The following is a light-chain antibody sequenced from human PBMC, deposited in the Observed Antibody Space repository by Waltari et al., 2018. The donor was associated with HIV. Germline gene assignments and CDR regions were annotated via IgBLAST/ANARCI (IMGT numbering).Light chain of an antibody. J-gene: IGKJ5*01. CDR1: QRVGKF. CDR3: QQRDSWPRGIT. V-gene: IGKV3-11*01. Sequence: EIVLTQSPPTLSLSPGERATLSCRASQRVGKFLAWYQQKPGQVPRLLIYDAINRATGIPGRFSGSGSGTDFTLTISSLGPEDFGVYYCQQRDSWPRGITFGQGTRLEIK. CDR2: DAI.